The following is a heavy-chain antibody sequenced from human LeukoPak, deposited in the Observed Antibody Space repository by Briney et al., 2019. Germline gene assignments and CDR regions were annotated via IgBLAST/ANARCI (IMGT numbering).Heavy chain of an antibody. V-gene: IGHV4-34*01. J-gene: IGHJ6*02. Sequence: SETLSLTCAVYGGSFSGYYWSWIRQPPGKGLEWIGEINHSGSTNYNPSLKSRVTISVDTSKNQFSLKLSSVTAADTAVYYCARALRYFDPRYYGMDVWGQGTTVTVSS. CDR3: ARALRYFDPRYYGMDV. CDR2: INHSGST. D-gene: IGHD3-9*01. CDR1: GGSFSGYY.